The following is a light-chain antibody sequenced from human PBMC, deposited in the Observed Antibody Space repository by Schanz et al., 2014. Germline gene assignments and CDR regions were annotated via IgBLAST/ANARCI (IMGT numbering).Light chain of an antibody. V-gene: IGKV3-15*01. CDR3: QQYGSSSTWT. J-gene: IGKJ1*01. CDR2: GAS. Sequence: EIVMTQSPATLSVSPGERVTLSCRASQSFYSNLAWYQQKPGQAPRLLIYGASTRATGIPARFSGSGSGTEFTLTISSLQSEDFAVYYCQQYGSSSTWTFGQGTKVEIK. CDR1: QSFYSN.